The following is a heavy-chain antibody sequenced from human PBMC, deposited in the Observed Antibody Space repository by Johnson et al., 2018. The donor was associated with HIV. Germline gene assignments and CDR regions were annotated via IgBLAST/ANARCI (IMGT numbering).Heavy chain of an antibody. CDR2: IKQDGSEK. CDR1: GFTFSSYW. V-gene: IGHV3-7*01. J-gene: IGHJ3*02. Sequence: VQLVESGGGSVQPGGSLRLSCAASGFTFSSYWMSWVRQAPGKGLEWVANIKQDGSEKYYVDSVKGRFTISRDNAKNSLYLQMNSLRAEDTAVYYCARVLLWFGESAGDAFDIWGQGTMVTVSS. D-gene: IGHD3-10*01. CDR3: ARVLLWFGESAGDAFDI.